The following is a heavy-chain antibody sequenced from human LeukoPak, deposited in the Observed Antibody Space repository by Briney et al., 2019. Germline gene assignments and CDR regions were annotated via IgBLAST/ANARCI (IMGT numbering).Heavy chain of an antibody. V-gene: IGHV3-15*01. CDR3: TTAPSGYAYMNGWHLDY. CDR2: IKRKSDGETT. J-gene: IGHJ4*02. D-gene: IGHD5-18*01. CDR1: GFVLSYAW. Sequence: GGSLRLSCAASGFVLSYAWMSWVRQAPGKGPEWIGRIKRKSDGETTDYAAPVKGRFTIYRDDSKNTLFLQMNSLKTEDTAFYYCTTAPSGYAYMNGWHLDYWGQGALVTVSS.